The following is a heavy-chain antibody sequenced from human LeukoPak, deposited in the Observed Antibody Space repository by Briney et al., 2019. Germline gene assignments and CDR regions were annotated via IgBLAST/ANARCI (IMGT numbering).Heavy chain of an antibody. CDR3: AIDDYSRN. D-gene: IGHD4-11*01. V-gene: IGHV4-4*07. Sequence: SETLSLTCAAYGGSFSGYYWSWIRQPAGKGLEWIGRIYSSGSTNYNPSLKSRVTMSVDTSKNQFSLKLSSVTAADTAVYYCAIDDYSRNWGQGTLVTVSS. CDR2: IYSSGST. J-gene: IGHJ4*02. CDR1: GGSFSGYY.